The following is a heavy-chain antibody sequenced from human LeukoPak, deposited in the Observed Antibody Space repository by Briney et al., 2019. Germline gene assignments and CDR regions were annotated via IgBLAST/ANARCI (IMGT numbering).Heavy chain of an antibody. CDR1: GYTFTSYY. CDR3: ARGDIVVVPAATRDFINFDY. Sequence: ASVKVSCKASGYTFTSYYMHWVRQAPGQGLEWMGIINPSGGSTSYAQKFQGRVTMTRDTSTSTVYMELSSLRSEDTAVYYCARGDIVVVPAATRDFINFDYWGQGTLVTVSS. D-gene: IGHD2-2*01. J-gene: IGHJ4*02. V-gene: IGHV1-46*01. CDR2: INPSGGST.